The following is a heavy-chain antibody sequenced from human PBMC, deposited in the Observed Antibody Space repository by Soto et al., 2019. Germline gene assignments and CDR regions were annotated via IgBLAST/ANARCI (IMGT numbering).Heavy chain of an antibody. CDR2: INAGNGNT. D-gene: IGHD6-13*01. V-gene: IGHV1-3*01. CDR3: ARDRARSIAAAGTSLFDY. Sequence: ASVKVSCKASGYTFTSYAMHWVRQAPGQRLEWMGWINAGNGNTKYSQKFQGRVTITRDTSAGTAYMELSSLRSEDTAVYYCARDRARSIAAAGTSLFDYWGQGTLVTVSS. CDR1: GYTFTSYA. J-gene: IGHJ4*02.